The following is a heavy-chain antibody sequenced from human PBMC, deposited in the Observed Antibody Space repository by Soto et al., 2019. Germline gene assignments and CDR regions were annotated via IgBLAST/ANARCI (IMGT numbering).Heavy chain of an antibody. J-gene: IGHJ5*02. CDR2: ISSSSSTI. V-gene: IGHV3-48*02. CDR3: ASVYSSSWSPAQNWFDP. CDR1: GFTFSSYS. D-gene: IGHD6-13*01. Sequence: GGSLRLSCAASGFTFSSYSMNWVRQAPGKGLEWVSYISSSSSTIYYADSVKGRFTISRENAKNSLDLQMNSLRDEDTAVYYCASVYSSSWSPAQNWFDPWGQGTLVTVSS.